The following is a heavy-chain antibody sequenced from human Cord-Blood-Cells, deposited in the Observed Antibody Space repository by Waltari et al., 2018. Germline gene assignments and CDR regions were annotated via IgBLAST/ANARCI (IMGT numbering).Heavy chain of an antibody. V-gene: IGHV1-24*01. CDR3: ATGFLGYCSSTSCYNAFDI. CDR2: FDHEDGET. Sequence: QVQLVQSGAEVKKPGASVKVSCKVSGYTLTELSMHWVRQAPGKGLEWMGGFDHEDGETIYAQKFQSRVTMTEDTSTDTAYMELSSLRSEDTAVYYCATGFLGYCSSTSCYNAFDIWGQGTMVTVSS. J-gene: IGHJ3*02. D-gene: IGHD2-2*02. CDR1: GYTLTELS.